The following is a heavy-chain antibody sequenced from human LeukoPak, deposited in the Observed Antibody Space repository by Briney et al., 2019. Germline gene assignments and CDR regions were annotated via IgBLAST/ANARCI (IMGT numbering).Heavy chain of an antibody. V-gene: IGHV3-7*01. D-gene: IGHD4-23*01. CDR3: ARGTSNYGGTSIDAFDI. Sequence: PGGSLRLSCAASVFTFSSYCMSWVRQAPAKGLEWVANIKQDGSEKYYVDSVKGRFTISRDNAKNSLYLQMNSLRADDTAVYYCARGTSNYGGTSIDAFDIWGQGTMVTVSS. J-gene: IGHJ3*02. CDR2: IKQDGSEK. CDR1: VFTFSSYC.